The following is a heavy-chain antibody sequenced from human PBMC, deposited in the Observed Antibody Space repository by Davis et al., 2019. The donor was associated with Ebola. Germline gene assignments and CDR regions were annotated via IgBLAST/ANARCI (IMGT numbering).Heavy chain of an antibody. V-gene: IGHV1-8*01. D-gene: IGHD2-21*01. J-gene: IGHJ4*02. CDR2: MNPNSGNT. CDR3: ARGGVAYSDLDY. CDR1: GYTFTSYD. Sequence: ASVQVSCKASGYTFTSYDINWVRQATGQGLEWMGWMNPNSGNTGYAQKFQSRVTMTRENSMSTAYMELRSLRSEDTAVYFCARGGVAYSDLDYWGQGTLVAVSS.